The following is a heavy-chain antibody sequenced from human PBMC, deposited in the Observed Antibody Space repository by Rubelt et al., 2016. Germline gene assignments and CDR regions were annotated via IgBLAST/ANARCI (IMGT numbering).Heavy chain of an antibody. V-gene: IGHV4-59*01. Sequence: QVQLQESGPGLVKPSETLSLTCSVSGYSISDYYWNWIRQAPGQGLELIGYIYYSGSTNYNPSLKSRITMSVDTSKNQFSLKLSSVTAADTAVYYCARDLGRSGYASCSDYWGRGTLVTVSS. CDR1: GYSISDYY. J-gene: IGHJ4*02. D-gene: IGHD5-12*01. CDR3: ARDLGRSGYASCSDY. CDR2: IYYSGST.